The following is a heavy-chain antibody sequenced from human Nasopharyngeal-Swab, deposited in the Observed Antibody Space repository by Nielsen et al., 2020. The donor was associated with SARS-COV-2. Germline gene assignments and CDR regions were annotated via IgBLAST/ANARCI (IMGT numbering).Heavy chain of an antibody. CDR3: ARDFYGSGTYYFDY. CDR2: INPSIYST. Sequence: ASVKVSCKASGYKFTSYYIHWVRQAPGQGLEWMGVINPSIYSTTYAQKFQGRVSMTRDTSTSTVYMEASSLTSEDTAMYFCARDFYGSGTYYFDYWGQGTLVTVSS. D-gene: IGHD3-10*01. CDR1: GYKFTSYY. V-gene: IGHV1-46*01. J-gene: IGHJ4*02.